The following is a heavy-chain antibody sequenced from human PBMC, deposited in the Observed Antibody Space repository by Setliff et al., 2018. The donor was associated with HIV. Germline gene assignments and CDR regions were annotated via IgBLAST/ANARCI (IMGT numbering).Heavy chain of an antibody. CDR3: AKGLVPHFDP. J-gene: IGHJ5*02. CDR1: GGSISPYY. V-gene: IGHV4-59*12. CDR2: IYYTGTT. Sequence: SETLSLTCTVSGGSISPYYWDWIRQTPGKGLEWMGNIYYTGTTKYNPSLKSRVTLSVDKSKTRFSLQLNSVTAADTAVYYCAKGLVPHFDPWGQGTQVTVSS.